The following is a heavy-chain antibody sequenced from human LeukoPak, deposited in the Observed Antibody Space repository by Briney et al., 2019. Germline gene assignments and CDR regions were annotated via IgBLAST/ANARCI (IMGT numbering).Heavy chain of an antibody. CDR1: GFTFSSYW. CDR2: INSDGSST. J-gene: IGHJ5*02. Sequence: PGGSLRLSCAASGFTFSSYWMHWVRQAPGKGLVWVSRINSDGSSTSYADSVKGRFTISRDNAKNTLYLQMNSLRAEDTAVYYCARDDCSSTSCGENWFDPWGQGTLVTVSS. D-gene: IGHD2-2*01. V-gene: IGHV3-74*01. CDR3: ARDDCSSTSCGENWFDP.